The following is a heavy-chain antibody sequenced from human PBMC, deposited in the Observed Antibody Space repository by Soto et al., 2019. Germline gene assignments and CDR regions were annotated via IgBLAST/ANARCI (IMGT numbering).Heavy chain of an antibody. J-gene: IGHJ6*02. CDR2: IIPIFGKT. Sequence: SVKVSCKASGDTFSSYGINWVRQAPGQGLEWMGGIIPIFGKTNYAQKFQGRVTITADEFTSTAYMELSSLRSEDTAMYYCARGTRDGYNRAHYYYYYAMDVWGQGTTVTVS. CDR1: GDTFSSYG. CDR3: ARGTRDGYNRAHYYYYYAMDV. V-gene: IGHV1-69*13. D-gene: IGHD5-12*01.